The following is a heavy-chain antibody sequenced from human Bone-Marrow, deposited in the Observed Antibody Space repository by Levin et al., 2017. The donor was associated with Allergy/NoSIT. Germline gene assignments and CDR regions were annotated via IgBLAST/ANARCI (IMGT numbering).Heavy chain of an antibody. J-gene: IGHJ4*02. CDR1: GFTFSSYG. CDR3: ARDKPAVAGTRDHFDY. CDR2: IRSDGIAT. Sequence: LTGGSLRLSCAASGFTFSSYGMHWVRQAPGKGLEWVAVIRSDGIATSYTDSVKGRFTISKDNSENTLYLQMNSLRDDDTAVYYCARDKPAVAGTRDHFDYWGQGTLVIVSS. D-gene: IGHD6-19*01. V-gene: IGHV3-33*01.